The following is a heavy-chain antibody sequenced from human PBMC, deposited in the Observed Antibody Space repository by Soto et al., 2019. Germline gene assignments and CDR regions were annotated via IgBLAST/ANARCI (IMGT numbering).Heavy chain of an antibody. D-gene: IGHD4-17*01. Sequence: QLQLQESGPGLVKPSETLSLTCIVSSGSISSSTYYWGWLRQPPGKGLEWIGSIYYSGTTYYNPSLRSRVPISVDTAKNQFSLRLSSVTAADTAVYYCASHDYGGLDPTFFDYWGQGTLVTVSS. CDR1: SGSISSSTYY. J-gene: IGHJ4*02. CDR2: IYYSGTT. CDR3: ASHDYGGLDPTFFDY. V-gene: IGHV4-39*01.